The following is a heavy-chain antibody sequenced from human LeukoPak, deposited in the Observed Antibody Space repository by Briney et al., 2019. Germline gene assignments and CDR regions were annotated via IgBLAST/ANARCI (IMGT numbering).Heavy chain of an antibody. Sequence: GSLRPSCAASGFTFSSYAMHWVRQAPGKGLEWVAVISYDGSNKYYADSVKGRFTISRDNSKNTLYLQMNSLRAEDTAVYYCASGYSSGCDYWGQGTLVTVSS. CDR3: ASGYSSGCDY. D-gene: IGHD6-19*01. CDR1: GFTFSSYA. CDR2: ISYDGSNK. V-gene: IGHV3-30*04. J-gene: IGHJ4*02.